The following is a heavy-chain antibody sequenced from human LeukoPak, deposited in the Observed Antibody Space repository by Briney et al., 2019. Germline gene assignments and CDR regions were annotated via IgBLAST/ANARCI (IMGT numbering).Heavy chain of an antibody. CDR3: ARNPQKTRWLRFDY. Sequence: GASVKVSCKASGYTFTGYYMHWVRQAPGQGLEWMGWISAYNGNTNYAQKLQGRVTITRNTSISTAYMELSSLRSEDTAVYYCARNPQKTRWLRFDYWGQGTLVTVSS. CDR1: GYTFTGYY. D-gene: IGHD5-24*01. CDR2: ISAYNGNT. V-gene: IGHV1-8*03. J-gene: IGHJ4*02.